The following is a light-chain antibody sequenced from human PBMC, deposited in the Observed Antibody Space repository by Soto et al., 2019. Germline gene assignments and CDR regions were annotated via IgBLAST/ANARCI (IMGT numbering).Light chain of an antibody. J-gene: IGKJ4*01. Sequence: DIQMTQSPSSVSASVGDRVTITCRASQDISYWLAWYQQKPGKAPKVLIYDASSLQGGVPSRFSGSGSGTDFTLTISSLQPEDSATYNCQQAHSFPLTFGGGTKVEIK. V-gene: IGKV1D-12*01. CDR3: QQAHSFPLT. CDR1: QDISYW. CDR2: DAS.